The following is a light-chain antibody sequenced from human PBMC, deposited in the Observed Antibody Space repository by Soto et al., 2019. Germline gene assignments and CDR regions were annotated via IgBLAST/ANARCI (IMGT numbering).Light chain of an antibody. V-gene: IGLV1-47*01. J-gene: IGLJ2*01. CDR2: RNN. CDR3: AAWDDSLSGPV. CDR1: SSNIGSNY. Sequence: QSVLTQPPSASGTPGQRVTISCSGSSSNIGSNYVYWYQQLPGTAPKLLIYRNNQRPSGVPDRFSGSKSGTSASLAISGLPSDDEADYYCAAWDDSLSGPVLGGGTKLTVL.